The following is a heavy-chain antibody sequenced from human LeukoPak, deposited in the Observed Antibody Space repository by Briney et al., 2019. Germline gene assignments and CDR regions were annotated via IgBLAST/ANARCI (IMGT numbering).Heavy chain of an antibody. CDR2: ISAYNGNT. V-gene: IGHV1-18*01. D-gene: IGHD2-2*01. CDR1: GYIFTSYG. J-gene: IGHJ6*02. CDR3: ARGYCSSTSCPYGMDV. Sequence: ASVKVSCKASGYIFTSYGIRWVRQAPGQGLEWMGWISAYNGNTNYAQKLQGRVTMTTDTSTSTAYMELRSLRSDDTAVYYCARGYCSSTSCPYGMDVWGQGTTVTVSS.